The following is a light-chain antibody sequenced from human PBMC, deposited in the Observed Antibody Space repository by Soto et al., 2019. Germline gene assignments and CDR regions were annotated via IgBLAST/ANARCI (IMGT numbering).Light chain of an antibody. CDR3: QQYKSYSRAST. J-gene: IGKJ1*01. CDR1: QSISSW. V-gene: IGKV1-5*03. Sequence: DIQMTQSPSTLSASLGDRVTITCRASQSISSWLAWYQQKPGKAPKLLLYKASSLVSGVPSRFSGRGSEPEFTLTIGSPEPDDFAAYHCQQYKSYSRASTFSQGTKVEIK. CDR2: KAS.